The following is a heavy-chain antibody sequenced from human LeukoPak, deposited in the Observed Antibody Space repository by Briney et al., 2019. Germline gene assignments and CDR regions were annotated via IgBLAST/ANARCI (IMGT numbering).Heavy chain of an antibody. V-gene: IGHV4-4*07. CDR1: GVSISSYY. Sequence: SETLSLTCTVSGVSISSYYWSWIRQPAGKGLEWVGRIYTSGSTNYNPSLKSRVTMSVDTSKNQFSLKLSSVTAANTAVYYCARTGFHFWFDTWGQGTLVTASS. J-gene: IGHJ5*02. CDR3: ARTGFHFWFDT. D-gene: IGHD3-10*01. CDR2: IYTSGST.